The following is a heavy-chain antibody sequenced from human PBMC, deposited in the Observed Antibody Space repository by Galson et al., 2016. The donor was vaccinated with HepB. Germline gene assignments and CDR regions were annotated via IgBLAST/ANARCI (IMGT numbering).Heavy chain of an antibody. CDR2: ISSDGSNK. CDR1: GFTFSNYA. J-gene: IGHJ6*02. Sequence: SLRLSCAASGFTFSNYAMHWVRQAPGKGLEWVAVISSDGSNKYYVDSMKGRFTVSRDNSKNTLYLQMNSLRAEDTAVYYCAKDEGSGWYSMGYYGMDVWGQGTTVTVFS. D-gene: IGHD6-19*01. V-gene: IGHV3-30*18. CDR3: AKDEGSGWYSMGYYGMDV.